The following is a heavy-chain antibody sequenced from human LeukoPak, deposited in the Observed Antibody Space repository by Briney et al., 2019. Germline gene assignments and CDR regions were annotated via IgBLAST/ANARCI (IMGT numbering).Heavy chain of an antibody. CDR1: GFTFSTYS. J-gene: IGHJ4*02. CDR2: ISSGSSYI. CDR3: ARGQEVADY. D-gene: IGHD5-12*01. V-gene: IGHV3-21*01. Sequence: GGSLTLSCAASGFTFSTYSMNWVRQAPGKGLEWVSSISSGSSYIYYADSVKGRFTISRDNAENSLYLQMNSLRAEDTAVYYCARGQEVADYWGQGTLVTVSS.